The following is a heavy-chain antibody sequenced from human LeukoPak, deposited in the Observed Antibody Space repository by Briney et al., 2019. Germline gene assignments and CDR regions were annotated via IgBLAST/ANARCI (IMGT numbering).Heavy chain of an antibody. Sequence: QPGGSLRLSCAASGFTFSSFSMNWVRQAPGKGLEWVSYISSTSSAIYYADSVKGRFTISRDNAKNSLYLQMNSLRAEDTAVYYCARGHPGDYSDSQFDYWGQGTLVTVSS. CDR2: ISSTSSAI. V-gene: IGHV3-48*01. CDR1: GFTFSSFS. CDR3: ARGHPGDYSDSQFDY. D-gene: IGHD4-11*01. J-gene: IGHJ4*02.